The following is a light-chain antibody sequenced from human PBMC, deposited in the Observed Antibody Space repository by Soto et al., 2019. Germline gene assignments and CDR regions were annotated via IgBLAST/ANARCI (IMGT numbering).Light chain of an antibody. CDR2: KVS. CDR3: MQGTHWPHT. CDR1: QSLVHSDGNTY. J-gene: IGKJ2*01. Sequence: DVVMTQSPLSLPVTLGQPASISCRSSQSLVHSDGNTYLSWFQQRPGQSPRRLFYKVSNRDSGVPDRFSGGGSGTDFTLRISRVEAEEVEVYDCMQGTHWPHTFGQGTKLEIK. V-gene: IGKV2-30*02.